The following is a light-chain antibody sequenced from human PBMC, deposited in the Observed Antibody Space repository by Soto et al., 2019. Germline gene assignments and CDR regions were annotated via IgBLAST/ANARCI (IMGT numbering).Light chain of an antibody. J-gene: IGKJ1*01. CDR3: QQYTSYSRA. V-gene: IGKV1-5*01. Sequence: NQLSQSLSALSASFGDRVTITCRASQSISHFLAWYQQKPGKVPKLLIYDASNLGSGVPSRFSGSGSGTDFTLTISGLQPDDFTTYYCQQYTSYSRAFGQGTKVDI. CDR1: QSISHF. CDR2: DAS.